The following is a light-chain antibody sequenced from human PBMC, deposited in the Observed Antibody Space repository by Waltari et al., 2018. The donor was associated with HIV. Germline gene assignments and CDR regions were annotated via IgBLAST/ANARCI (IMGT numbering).Light chain of an antibody. CDR2: RNN. CDR1: PSNIGSNY. CDR3: VAWDDSLRGVL. V-gene: IGLV1-47*01. J-gene: IGLJ2*01. Sequence: SVLTQPPSASGTPGQRVTISCSGSPSNIGSNYVFWYQHSPGTAPKLRIHRNNQRPSGVPDRFSGSTSGTSASLAISGLRSEDEADYYCVAWDDSLRGVLFGGGTKVAVL.